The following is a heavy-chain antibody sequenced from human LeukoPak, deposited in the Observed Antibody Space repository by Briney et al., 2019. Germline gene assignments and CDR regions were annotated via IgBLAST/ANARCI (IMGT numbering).Heavy chain of an antibody. Sequence: PSETLALTCTVSGGSISSGTYCWNWIRQPAGKGLEWIGRIYTSGSTNYNPSLKSRVTISVDTSKNQFSLKLSSVTAADTAVYYCARDSGAVEDTGVGFDYWGQGTMVTVSS. CDR2: IYTSGST. D-gene: IGHD2-8*02. CDR1: GGSISSGTYC. V-gene: IGHV4-61*02. J-gene: IGHJ4*02. CDR3: ARDSGAVEDTGVGFDY.